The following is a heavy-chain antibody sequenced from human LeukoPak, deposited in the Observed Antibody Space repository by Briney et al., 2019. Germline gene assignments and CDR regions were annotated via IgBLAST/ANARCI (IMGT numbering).Heavy chain of an antibody. J-gene: IGHJ4*02. Sequence: SETLSLTCTVSGGSISSGSYYWSWIRQPAGKGLEWIGRIYTSGSTNYNPSLKSRVTISVDTSKNQFSLKLSSVTAADTAVYYCARGRLVGANYDYWGQGTLVTVSS. V-gene: IGHV4-61*02. CDR3: ARGRLVGANYDY. CDR1: GGSISSGSYY. CDR2: IYTSGST. D-gene: IGHD1-26*01.